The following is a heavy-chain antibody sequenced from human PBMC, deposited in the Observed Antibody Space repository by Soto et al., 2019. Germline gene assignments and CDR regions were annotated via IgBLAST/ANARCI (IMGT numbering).Heavy chain of an antibody. Sequence: PSETLSLTCTVSGGSISSSSYYWGWIRQPPGKGLEWIGSIYYSGSTYYNPSLKSRVTISVDTSKNQFSLKLSSVTAADTAVYYCAGGPNSSSWYWGRDAFDIWGQGTMVTVSS. D-gene: IGHD6-13*01. CDR3: AGGPNSSSWYWGRDAFDI. CDR2: IYYSGST. V-gene: IGHV4-39*01. J-gene: IGHJ3*02. CDR1: GGSISSSSYY.